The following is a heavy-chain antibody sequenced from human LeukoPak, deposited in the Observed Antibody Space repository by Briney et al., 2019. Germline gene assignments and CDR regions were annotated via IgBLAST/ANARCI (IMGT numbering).Heavy chain of an antibody. Sequence: PSETLSLTCTVAGVSISHYYWTWLRQPAGGGLEWIGRIDTSGSTNYNPSLKSRVTMSSDTSNNQFSLNLMSVDATDTAVYYCARGQWQIDYWGQGILVTVS. CDR3: ARGQWQIDY. CDR1: GVSISHYY. J-gene: IGHJ4*02. D-gene: IGHD6-19*01. CDR2: IDTSGST. V-gene: IGHV4-4*07.